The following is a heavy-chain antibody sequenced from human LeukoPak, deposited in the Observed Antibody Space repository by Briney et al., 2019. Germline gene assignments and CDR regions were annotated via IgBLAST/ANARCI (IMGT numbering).Heavy chain of an antibody. V-gene: IGHV1-2*06. CDR3: ARDRSAVAGTAAY. CDR1: GYTFTGYY. CDR2: INPNSGGT. J-gene: IGHJ4*02. D-gene: IGHD6-19*01. Sequence: ASVKVSCKASGYTFTGYYVHWVRQAPGQGLEWMGRINPNSGGTNFAQKFQGRVTMTRDTSISTAYMELSSLKSDDTAVCYCARDRSAVAGTAAYWGQGTLVTVSS.